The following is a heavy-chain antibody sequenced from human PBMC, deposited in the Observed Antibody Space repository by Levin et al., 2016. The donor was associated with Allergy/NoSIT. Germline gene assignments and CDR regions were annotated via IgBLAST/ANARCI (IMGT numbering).Heavy chain of an antibody. CDR1: GFSLSTSGVA. J-gene: IGHJ4*02. D-gene: IGHD1-1*01. CDR2: IYWDGDK. Sequence: SGPTLVKPTQTLTLTCTFSGFSLSTSGVAVGWIRQPPGKALEWLALIYWDGDKRYSPSLKTRLTITKDTSANQVVLTMTNVDPVDTATYFCARRYRYRSSSYYFDSWGQGTLVTVSS. CDR3: ARRYRYRSSSYYFDS. V-gene: IGHV2-5*02.